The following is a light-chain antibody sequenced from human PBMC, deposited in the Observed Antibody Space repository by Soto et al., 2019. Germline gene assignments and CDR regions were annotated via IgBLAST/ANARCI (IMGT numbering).Light chain of an antibody. CDR2: DVS. CDR3: CSYVGSYSYV. V-gene: IGLV2-11*01. J-gene: IGLJ1*01. CDR1: SSDVGDYNS. Sequence: QSALTQPRSVSESPGQSVTVSCIGTSSDVGDYNSVSWYQQHPGKAPKLMIYDVSKRPSGVPDRFPGSKSGNTASLTISGLQAEDEADYYCCSYVGSYSYVFGIGTKVTVL.